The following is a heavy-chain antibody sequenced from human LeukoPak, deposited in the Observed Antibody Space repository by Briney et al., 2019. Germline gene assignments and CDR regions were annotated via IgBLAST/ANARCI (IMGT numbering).Heavy chain of an antibody. CDR1: GGSISTYY. J-gene: IGHJ4*02. Sequence: PSETLSLTCTVSGGSISTYYWSWIRQPPGKGLEWIGYIYYTGSTNYNPSLKSRVTISVDTSKNQFSLKLSSVTAADTAVYYCARDRGDGYDYFWDYWGQGTLVTVSS. CDR2: IYYTGST. V-gene: IGHV4-59*01. CDR3: ARDRGDGYDYFWDY. D-gene: IGHD5-12*01.